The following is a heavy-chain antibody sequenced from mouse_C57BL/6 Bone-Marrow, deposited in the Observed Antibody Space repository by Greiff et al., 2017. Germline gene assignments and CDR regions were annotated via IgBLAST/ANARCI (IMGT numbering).Heavy chain of an antibody. CDR1: GFNIKDYY. J-gene: IGHJ3*01. CDR2: IDPEDGET. V-gene: IGHV14-2*01. CDR3: ARGGLLTAY. Sequence: VQLQQSGAELVKPGASVKLSCTASGFNIKDYYMHWVKQRTEQGLEWIGRIDPEDGETKDAPKFQGKATITADTSSNTAYLQLSSLTSEDTAVYYCARGGLLTAYWGQGTLVTVSA. D-gene: IGHD3-1*01.